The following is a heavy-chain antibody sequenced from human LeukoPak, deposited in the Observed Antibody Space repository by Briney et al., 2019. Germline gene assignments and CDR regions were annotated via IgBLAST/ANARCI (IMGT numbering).Heavy chain of an antibody. Sequence: GGSLRLSCAASRFTFNDFGMHWVRQAPGKGLEWVAVISYDGSIKYYADFVKARFTISRDNSKNTLYLHMNGLRPEDTAVYYCARLRFTMIVVVKRYFDYWGQGTLVTVSS. CDR2: ISYDGSIK. CDR1: RFTFNDFG. CDR3: ARLRFTMIVVVKRYFDY. J-gene: IGHJ4*02. V-gene: IGHV3-30*03. D-gene: IGHD3-22*01.